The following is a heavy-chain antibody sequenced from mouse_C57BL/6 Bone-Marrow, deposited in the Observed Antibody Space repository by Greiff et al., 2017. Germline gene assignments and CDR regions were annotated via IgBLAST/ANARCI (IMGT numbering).Heavy chain of an antibody. CDR3: ARERLAGFDY. D-gene: IGHD2-13*01. CDR2: IYPGDGDT. V-gene: IGHV1-82*01. CDR1: GYAFSSSW. Sequence: QVQLQQSGPELVKPGASVKISCKASGYAFSSSWMNWVKQRPGKGLEWIGRIYPGDGDTNYNGKFKGKATLTADKSSSTAYMQLSRLTSEDSAVYFCARERLAGFDYWGQGTTLTVSS. J-gene: IGHJ2*01.